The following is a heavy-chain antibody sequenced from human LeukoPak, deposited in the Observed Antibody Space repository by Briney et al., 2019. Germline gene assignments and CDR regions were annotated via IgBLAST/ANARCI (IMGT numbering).Heavy chain of an antibody. J-gene: IGHJ5*02. V-gene: IGHV1-8*01. CDR2: INPHSGKT. CDR1: GYTFTSYD. Sequence: ASVKVSCKASGYTFTSYDINWVRQATGQGLEWMGWINPHSGKTGYAQKFQGRVTMTTDTSANTAYMDLSSLRSEDTAVYYCARLSSHYGDYKVDPWGQGTLVTVSS. D-gene: IGHD4-17*01. CDR3: ARLSSHYGDYKVDP.